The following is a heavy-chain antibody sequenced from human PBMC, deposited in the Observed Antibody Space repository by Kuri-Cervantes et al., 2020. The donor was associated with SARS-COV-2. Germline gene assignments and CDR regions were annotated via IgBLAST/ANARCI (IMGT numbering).Heavy chain of an antibody. CDR2: IYYSGST. CDR1: GGSISSYY. J-gene: IGHJ6*03. V-gene: IGHV4-59*12. CDR3: ARGASYYYDYMDV. Sequence: ESLKISWTVSGGSISSYYWSWIRQPPGKGLEWSGYIYYSGSTNYNPSLKSRVTISVDTSNNQFSLKLSPVTAADTAVYYCARGASYYYDYMDVWGKGTTVTVSS.